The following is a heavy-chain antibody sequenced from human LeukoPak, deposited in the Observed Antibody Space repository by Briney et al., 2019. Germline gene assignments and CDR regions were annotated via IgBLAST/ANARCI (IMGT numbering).Heavy chain of an antibody. J-gene: IGHJ4*02. D-gene: IGHD6-19*01. V-gene: IGHV1-2*02. CDR1: RYTFTGYY. Sequence: GASVKVSCKASRYTFTGYYMHWVRQAPGQGLEWMGWINPNSGGTNYAQKFQGRVTMTRDTSISTAYMELSRLRSDDTAVYYCARDRTRTGYSSGWYHDYWGQGTLVTVSS. CDR2: INPNSGGT. CDR3: ARDRTRTGYSSGWYHDY.